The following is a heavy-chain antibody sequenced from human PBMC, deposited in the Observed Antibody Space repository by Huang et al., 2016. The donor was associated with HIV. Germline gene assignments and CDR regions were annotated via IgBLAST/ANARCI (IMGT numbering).Heavy chain of an antibody. V-gene: IGHV3-9*01. CDR2: ISWDSDTT. CDR3: TKDRMAVVVSATRPNSFDY. Sequence: EVQLVESGGGFVQPGRSLRLSCAASGFTFDDAAMHWVRQSPGKGLEWVSGISWDSDTTADADAVKGRFTISRDNANNSVSLQMNSLKAEDTALYYCTKDRMAVVVSATRPNSFDYWGQGILVTVSS. D-gene: IGHD2-15*01. J-gene: IGHJ4*02. CDR1: GFTFDDAA.